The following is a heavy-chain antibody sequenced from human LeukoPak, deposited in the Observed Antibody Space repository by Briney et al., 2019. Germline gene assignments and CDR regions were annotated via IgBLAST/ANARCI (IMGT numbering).Heavy chain of an antibody. J-gene: IGHJ4*02. D-gene: IGHD3-16*01. CDR2: VYYTGST. CDR3: ARGAHYAWNS. CDR1: GGSINSSSYY. Sequence: SETLSLTCTVSGGSINSSSYYWDWIRQPPGKGLEWIVSVYYTGSTYDNPSLKSRVTISVDKSKNQFSLTLTSVTAADTAVYFCARGAHYAWNSWGQGTLVTVSS. V-gene: IGHV4-39*07.